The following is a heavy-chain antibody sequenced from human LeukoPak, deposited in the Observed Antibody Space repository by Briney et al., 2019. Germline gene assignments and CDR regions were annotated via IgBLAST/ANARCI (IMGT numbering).Heavy chain of an antibody. Sequence: SETLSLTCAVYGGSFSGYYWSWIRQPPGKGLEWIGEINHSGSTNYNPSLKSRVTISVDTSKNQFSLKLSSVTAADTAVYYCARGLKYRGIAAAGADAFDIXXXXXMVTVSS. CDR3: ARGLKYRGIAAAGADAFDI. CDR1: GGSFSGYY. J-gene: IGHJ3*02. CDR2: INHSGST. D-gene: IGHD6-13*01. V-gene: IGHV4-34*01.